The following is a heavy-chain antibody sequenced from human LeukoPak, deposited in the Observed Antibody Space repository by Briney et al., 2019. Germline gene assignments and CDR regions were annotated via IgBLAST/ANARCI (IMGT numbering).Heavy chain of an antibody. CDR3: ARKGWHYDSSGYFDY. J-gene: IGHJ4*02. D-gene: IGHD3-22*01. V-gene: IGHV4-34*01. CDR2: INHSGST. CDR1: GGSFSGYY. Sequence: SETLSLTCAVYGGSFSGYYWSWIRQPPGKGLEWIGEINHSGSTNYNPSLKSRVTISVDTSKNQFSLKLSSVTAADTAVYYCARKGWHYDSSGYFDYWGQGTLVTVSS.